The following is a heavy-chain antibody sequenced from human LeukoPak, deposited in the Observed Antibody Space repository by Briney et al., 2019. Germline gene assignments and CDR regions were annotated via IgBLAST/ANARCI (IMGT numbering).Heavy chain of an antibody. CDR1: GGSISSGGYY. CDR2: IYYSGST. J-gene: IGHJ4*02. Sequence: SETLSLTCTVSGGSISSGGYYWSWIRQHPGKGLEWIGYIYYSGSTYYNPSLKSRVTISVDTSKNQFSLKLSSVTAADTAVYYCARGPLRSNTYFDYWGQGTLVTVSS. CDR3: ARGPLRSNTYFDY. D-gene: IGHD2/OR15-2a*01. V-gene: IGHV4-31*03.